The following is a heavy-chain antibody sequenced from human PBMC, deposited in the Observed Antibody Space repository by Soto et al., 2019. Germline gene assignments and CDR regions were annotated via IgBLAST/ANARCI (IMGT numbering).Heavy chain of an antibody. CDR2: INTISGA. Sequence: DVQLLESGGGLVQPGGYLRLSCVGSGFTFDNYAMAWVRQAPGKGLEWVSGINTISGAYYADSGEGLFAISRDNYRNTLELQRHRVRAEDTAIYYSAKYTQTVELGENWGQGTLVTVSS. CDR1: GFTFDNYA. J-gene: IGHJ4*02. CDR3: AKYTQTVELGEN. V-gene: IGHV3-23*01. D-gene: IGHD1-1*01.